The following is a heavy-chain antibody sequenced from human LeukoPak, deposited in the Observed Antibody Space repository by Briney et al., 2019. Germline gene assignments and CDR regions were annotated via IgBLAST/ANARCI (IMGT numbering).Heavy chain of an antibody. CDR1: GGSISSYY. CDR2: IYYNGST. V-gene: IGHV4-59*01. CDR3: ARVPTVAGNNWFDP. D-gene: IGHD6-19*01. J-gene: IGHJ5*02. Sequence: SETLSLTCTVSGGSISSYYWSWIRQPPGKGLEWIGYIYYNGSTNYNPSLKSRVTISVDTSKNQFSLKLSSVTAADTAVYYCARVPTVAGNNWFDPWGQGTLVTVSS.